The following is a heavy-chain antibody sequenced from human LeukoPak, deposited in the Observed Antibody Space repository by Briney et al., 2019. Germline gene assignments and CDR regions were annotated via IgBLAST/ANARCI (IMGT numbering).Heavy chain of an antibody. CDR2: MQYSGNS. CDR1: GDSISTYH. Sequence: SETLSLTCSVSGDSISTYHWNWIRKPPGKGLEWIAFMQYSGNSNYNPSLNSRVTMFVDTSKNQFVLNLRSVTAADTAVYYCARDKRHSYGRYFDHWGQGMLVTVSS. V-gene: IGHV4-59*01. D-gene: IGHD5-18*01. J-gene: IGHJ4*02. CDR3: ARDKRHSYGRYFDH.